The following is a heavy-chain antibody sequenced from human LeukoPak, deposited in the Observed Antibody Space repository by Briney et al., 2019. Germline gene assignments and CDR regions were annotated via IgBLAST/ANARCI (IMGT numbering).Heavy chain of an antibody. Sequence: GGSLRLSCAASGFTFSSYWMHWVRQGPGKGLVWVSRIKSDGSSTSYADSVKGRFTISRDNAKNSLYLQMNSLRAEDTAVYYCARVHYGDYESYFDYWGQGTLVTVSS. CDR3: ARVHYGDYESYFDY. CDR2: IKSDGSST. CDR1: GFTFSSYW. J-gene: IGHJ4*02. D-gene: IGHD4-17*01. V-gene: IGHV3-74*01.